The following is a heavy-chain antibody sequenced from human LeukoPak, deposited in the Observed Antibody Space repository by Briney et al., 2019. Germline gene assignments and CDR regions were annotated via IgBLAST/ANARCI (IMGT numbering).Heavy chain of an antibody. Sequence: GGSLRLSCTASGFAFGSYAMYWVRQAPGKGLEWVSGIFGSGGSAHYAYSMKGRFTISRENSKNKVYLEMNSLAVEDTAVYYCAKTTVGYSSGRFPGWPADYWGQGTLVTVSS. J-gene: IGHJ4*02. V-gene: IGHV3-23*01. CDR2: IFGSGGSA. CDR1: GFAFGSYA. D-gene: IGHD2-15*01. CDR3: AKTTVGYSSGRFPGWPADY.